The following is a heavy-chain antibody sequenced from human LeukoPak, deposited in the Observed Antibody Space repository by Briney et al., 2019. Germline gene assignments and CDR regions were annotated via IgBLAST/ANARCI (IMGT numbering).Heavy chain of an antibody. CDR2: ISYSGTT. Sequence: SETLSLTCTVSGVSMRGYYWSWIRQPPGKGLEWIGYISYSGTTNYNPSLKSRAAISVDTSKNQFSLKLSSVTAADTAVYYCATYSSSLEYFHPWGQGTLVTVSS. J-gene: IGHJ1*01. CDR1: GVSMRGYY. CDR3: ATYSSSLEYFHP. D-gene: IGHD6-13*01. V-gene: IGHV4-59*01.